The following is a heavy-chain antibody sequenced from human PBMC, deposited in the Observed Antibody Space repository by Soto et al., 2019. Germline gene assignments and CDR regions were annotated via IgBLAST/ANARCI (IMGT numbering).Heavy chain of an antibody. CDR3: ASPDYYGSGSKPDDY. CDR2: INHSGST. D-gene: IGHD3-10*01. J-gene: IGHJ4*02. V-gene: IGHV4-34*01. Sequence: SETLSLTCAVYGGSFSGYYWSWIRQPPGKGLEWIGEINHSGSTNYNPSLKSRVTISVDTSKNQFSLKLSSVTAADTAVYYCASPDYYGSGSKPDDYWGQGTLVTVS. CDR1: GGSFSGYY.